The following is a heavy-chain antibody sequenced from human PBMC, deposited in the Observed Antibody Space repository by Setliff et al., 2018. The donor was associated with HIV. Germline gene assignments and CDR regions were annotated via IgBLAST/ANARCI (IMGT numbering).Heavy chain of an antibody. CDR2: IYPADSDT. V-gene: IGHV5-51*01. Sequence: PGESLKISCKGSGYIFTSYWIAWVRQMPGKGLEWMGIIYPADSDTRYSPSLQGQVTISADKSISTAFLQWNSLRASDTAMYYCARLPGTWLQSLWERAPYYFDYWGPGTLVTVSS. D-gene: IGHD5-12*01. CDR1: GYIFTSYW. J-gene: IGHJ4*02. CDR3: ARLPGTWLQSLWERAPYYFDY.